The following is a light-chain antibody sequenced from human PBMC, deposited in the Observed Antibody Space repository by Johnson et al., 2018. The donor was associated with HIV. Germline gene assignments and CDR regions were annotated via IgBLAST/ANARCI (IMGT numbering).Light chain of an antibody. Sequence: QSVLTQPPSVSAAPGQKVTISCSGSSSNIGKNYVSWYQQLPGKAPKLLIYENNERPSGIPDRFPGSKSGTSATLGITGLQTGDEADYYCGTGDDSLNFVFGTGTKVTVL. CDR1: SSNIGKNY. J-gene: IGLJ1*01. V-gene: IGLV1-51*01. CDR2: ENN. CDR3: GTGDDSLNFV.